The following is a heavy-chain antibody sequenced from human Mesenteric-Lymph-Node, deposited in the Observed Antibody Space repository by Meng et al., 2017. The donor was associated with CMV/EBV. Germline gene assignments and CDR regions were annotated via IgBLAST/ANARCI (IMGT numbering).Heavy chain of an antibody. CDR1: GFTFDDYG. CDR2: INWNGGST. Sequence: GESLKISCAASGFTFDDYGMSWVRQAPGKGLEWVSGINWNGGSTGYADSVKGRFTISRDNAKNSLYLQMNSLRGEDMALYFCAKGSRTAVTAPFDYWGQGTLVTVSS. V-gene: IGHV3-20*04. CDR3: AKGSRTAVTAPFDY. J-gene: IGHJ4*02. D-gene: IGHD2-21*02.